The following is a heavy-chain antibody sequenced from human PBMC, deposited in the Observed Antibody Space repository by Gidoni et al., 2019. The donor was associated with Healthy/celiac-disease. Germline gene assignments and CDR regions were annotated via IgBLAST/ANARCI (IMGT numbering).Heavy chain of an antibody. V-gene: IGHV4-38-2*02. D-gene: IGHD2-2*01. CDR2: IYHSGST. J-gene: IGHJ6*02. CDR3: AREECSSTSCRNYYGMDV. CDR1: GYSISSGYY. Sequence: QVQLQESGPGLVKPSETLSLTCTVSGYSISSGYYWGWIRQPPGKGLEWIGSIYHSGSTYYNPSLKSRVTISVDTSKNQFSLKLSSVTAADTAVYYCAREECSSTSCRNYYGMDVWGQGTTVTVSS.